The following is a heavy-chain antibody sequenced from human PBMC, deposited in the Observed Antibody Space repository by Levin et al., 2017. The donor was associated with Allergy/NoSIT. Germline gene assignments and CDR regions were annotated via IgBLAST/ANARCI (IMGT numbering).Heavy chain of an antibody. D-gene: IGHD2-2*03. CDR2: IYYSGST. Sequence: SQTLSLTCTVSGGSIRGGGYHWTWIRHHPEKGLEWIGYIYYSGSTFYNPSLKSRLMISVETSKNQFSLNVSSVTAADTAVYYCAREDGSTVDCWGQGALVTVAS. CDR3: AREDGSTVDC. J-gene: IGHJ4*02. V-gene: IGHV4-31*03. CDR1: GGSIRGGGYH.